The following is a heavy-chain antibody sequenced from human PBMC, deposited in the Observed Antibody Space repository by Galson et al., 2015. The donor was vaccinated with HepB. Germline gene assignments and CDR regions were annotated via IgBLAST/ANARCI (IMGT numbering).Heavy chain of an antibody. J-gene: IGHJ4*02. V-gene: IGHV1-69*04. D-gene: IGHD2/OR15-2a*01. CDR2: IIPILGIA. CDR1: GGTFSSYA. CDR3: ARGGISTHFFDY. Sequence: QSGAEVTKPGASVKVSCKASGGTFSSYAISWVRQAPGQGLEWMGRIIPILGIANYAQKFQGRVTITADKSTSTAYMELSSLRSEDTAVYYCARGGISTHFFDYWGQGTLVTVSS.